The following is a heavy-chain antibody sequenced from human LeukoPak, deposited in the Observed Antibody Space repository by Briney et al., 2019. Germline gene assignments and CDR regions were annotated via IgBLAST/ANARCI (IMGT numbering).Heavy chain of an antibody. J-gene: IGHJ6*03. D-gene: IGHD5/OR15-5a*01. V-gene: IGHV3-30*02. CDR2: IVYDGNNK. CDR3: AKGPKQLLVRRSVWSYMDV. CDR1: GFTFSSYG. Sequence: SGGFLRLSCAASGFTFSSYGMHWVRQSPGKGLEWVAFIVYDGNNKYYPDSVKGRFTISRDISKNTLYLQMNSLRAEDTAVYYCAKGPKQLLVRRSVWSYMDVWGKGTTVTIS.